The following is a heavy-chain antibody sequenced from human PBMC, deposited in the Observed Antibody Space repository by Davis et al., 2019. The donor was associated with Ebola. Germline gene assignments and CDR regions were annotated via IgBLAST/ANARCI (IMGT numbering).Heavy chain of an antibody. CDR3: ARSYIVLMVYAAWDWYFDL. J-gene: IGHJ2*01. Sequence: GESLKISCAASGFTFSSYSMNWVRQAPGKGLEWVSYISRSSSTIYYAGSVKGRFTISRDNAKNSLYLQMNSLRDEDTAVYYCARSYIVLMVYAAWDWYFDLWGRGTLVTVSS. D-gene: IGHD2-8*01. V-gene: IGHV3-48*02. CDR1: GFTFSSYS. CDR2: ISRSSSTI.